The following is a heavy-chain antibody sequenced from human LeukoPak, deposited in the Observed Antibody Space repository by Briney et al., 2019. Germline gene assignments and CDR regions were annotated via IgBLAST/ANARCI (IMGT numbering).Heavy chain of an antibody. CDR3: AGDLAYCGGDCYSTHYWYFDL. J-gene: IGHJ2*01. CDR1: GGSISSGDYY. V-gene: IGHV4-30-4*01. CDR2: IYYSGST. D-gene: IGHD2-21*02. Sequence: PSETLSLTCTVSGGSISSGDYYWSWIRQPPGKGLEWIGYIYYSGSTYYNPSLKSRVTISVDTSKNQFSLKLSSVTAADTAVYYCAGDLAYCGGDCYSTHYWYFDLWGRGTLVTVSS.